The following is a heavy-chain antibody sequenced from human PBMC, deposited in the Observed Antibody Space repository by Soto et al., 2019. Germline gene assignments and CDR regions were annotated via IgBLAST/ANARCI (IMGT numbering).Heavy chain of an antibody. CDR3: ARPKGVAPAVWYFDL. CDR1: GDSISSGDYY. Sequence: SETLSLTCTVSGDSISSGDYYWSWIRQPPGKGLEWIGYVYYSEKTDSSPSLKRRVTISVDTSKNQISLSLTSVTAADTAIYYCARPKGVAPAVWYFDLWGRGTLVTVSS. CDR2: VYYSEKT. J-gene: IGHJ2*01. V-gene: IGHV4-30-4*01. D-gene: IGHD2-8*01.